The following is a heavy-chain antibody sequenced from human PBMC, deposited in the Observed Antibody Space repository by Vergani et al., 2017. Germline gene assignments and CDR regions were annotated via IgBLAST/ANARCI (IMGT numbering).Heavy chain of an antibody. V-gene: IGHV3-33*01. CDR2: TWYDGNNR. D-gene: IGHD1-14*01. CDR3: ARDWRVLYNRLDP. Sequence: QVQLVESGGGVVQPGRSLRLSCAASGFTFNQYGMHWVRQAPGKGLEWVAVTWYDGNNRQYADSVKGRFTISRDNSKSTMYLQMNSLRDEDTGVYYCARDWRVLYNRLDPWGQGTLVTVSS. CDR1: GFTFNQYG. J-gene: IGHJ5*02.